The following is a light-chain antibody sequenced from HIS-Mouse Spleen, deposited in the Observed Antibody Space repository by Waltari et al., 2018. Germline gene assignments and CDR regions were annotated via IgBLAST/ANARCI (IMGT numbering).Light chain of an antibody. Sequence: DIQLTQSPSFLSASVGDRVTITSRASPGISRYLAWYKQKPGKAPKLLIYAASTLQSGVPSRFSGSGSGTEFTLTISSLQPEDFATYYCQQLNSYPLTFGGGTKVEIK. J-gene: IGKJ4*01. V-gene: IGKV1-9*01. CDR1: PGISRY. CDR3: QQLNSYPLT. CDR2: AAS.